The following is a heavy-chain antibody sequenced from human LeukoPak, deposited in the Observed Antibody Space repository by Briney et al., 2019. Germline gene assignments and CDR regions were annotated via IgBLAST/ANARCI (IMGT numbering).Heavy chain of an antibody. Sequence: SGPALVKPTQTLTLTCTFSGFSLSTFGMCVNWIRQPPGKALEWLARVAWDDEYHYSTSLKTRLSISKDTSKNQVVLTMTNMDPVDTATYYCVRGHSYNDSPLFDYWGQGTLLAVSS. V-gene: IGHV2-70*11. D-gene: IGHD1-1*01. J-gene: IGHJ4*02. CDR2: VAWDDEY. CDR3: VRGHSYNDSPLFDY. CDR1: GFSLSTFGMC.